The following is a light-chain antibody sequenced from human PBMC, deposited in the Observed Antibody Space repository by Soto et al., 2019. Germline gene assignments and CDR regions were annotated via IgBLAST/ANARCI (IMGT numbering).Light chain of an antibody. J-gene: IGLJ2*01. CDR3: QSYDSSLRGV. CDR1: SSNIGAGYD. Sequence: QSVPTQQPSVSGAPGQRVTISCTGSSSNIGAGYDVHWYQQLPGTAPKLLIYGNSTRPSGVPDRFSGSKSGTSASLAITGLQAEDEADYYCQSYDSSLRGVFGGGTKLTVL. V-gene: IGLV1-40*01. CDR2: GNS.